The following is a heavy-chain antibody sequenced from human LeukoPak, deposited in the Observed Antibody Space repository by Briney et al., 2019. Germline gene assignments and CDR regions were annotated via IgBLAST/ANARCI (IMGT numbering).Heavy chain of an antibody. CDR1: GGSISSYY. CDR2: IYYSGST. V-gene: IGHV4-59*01. CDR3: ARGGTTGAFDP. D-gene: IGHD4-17*01. J-gene: IGHJ5*02. Sequence: SETLSLTCTVSGGSISSYYWSWIRQPPGKGLEWIGYIYYSGSTNYNPSPKSRATISVDTSKNQFSLKLSSVTAADTAVYYCARGGTTGAFDPWGQGTLVTVSS.